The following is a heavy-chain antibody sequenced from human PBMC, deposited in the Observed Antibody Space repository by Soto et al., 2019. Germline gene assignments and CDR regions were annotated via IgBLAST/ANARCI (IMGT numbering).Heavy chain of an antibody. Sequence: PGGSLRLSCAASGFTFSSYGMHWVRQAPGKGLEWVAVIWYDGSNKYYADSVKGRFTISRDNSKNTLYLQMNSLRAEDTAVYYCARSQSIVVVTAILSWGQGTLVTVSS. CDR3: ARSQSIVVVTAILS. CDR2: IWYDGSNK. J-gene: IGHJ5*02. CDR1: GFTFSSYG. V-gene: IGHV3-33*01. D-gene: IGHD2-21*02.